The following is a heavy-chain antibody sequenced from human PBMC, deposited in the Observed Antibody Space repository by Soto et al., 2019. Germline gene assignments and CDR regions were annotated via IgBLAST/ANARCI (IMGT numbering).Heavy chain of an antibody. J-gene: IGHJ4*02. CDR2: INPNSGGT. V-gene: IGHV1-2*06. CDR1: GYIFRGYF. CDR3: ARAGYYYGATGAPDH. D-gene: IGHD3-10*01. Sequence: QVQLVQSGAEVKRPGASVKVSCKASGYIFRGYFLHWVRQAPGQGLEWMGRINPNSGGTNYAQRFQGRVTMTRDTSISAAYMELSRLRSDDSAVYYCARAGYYYGATGAPDHWGQGTLVTVSS.